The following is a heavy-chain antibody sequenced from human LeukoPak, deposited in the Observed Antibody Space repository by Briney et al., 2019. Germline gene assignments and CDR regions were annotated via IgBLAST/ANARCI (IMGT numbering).Heavy chain of an antibody. J-gene: IGHJ4*02. V-gene: IGHV3-7*01. D-gene: IGHD6-13*01. CDR3: ARELEATGTWGIDY. CDR2: IKQDGSEK. Sequence: PGGSLRLSCAASGFTFSRYWMTWVRQAPGKGLEWVANIKQDGSEKYYVDSVKGRFTISRDNAKNLLYLQMNSLRGENTAVYYCARELEATGTWGIDYWGQGALVTVSS. CDR1: GFTFSRYW.